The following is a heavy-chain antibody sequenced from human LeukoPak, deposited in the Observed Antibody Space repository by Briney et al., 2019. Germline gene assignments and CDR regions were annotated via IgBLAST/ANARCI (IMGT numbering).Heavy chain of an antibody. J-gene: IGHJ5*02. Sequence: SETLSLTCSVSDGSINSYYWNWIRRPPGKGLEWIGYIYYNGNTNYSPSLKGRVTMSVDTSKNLFSLKLSSVTAADTAVYYCARDLAAAGTLSHWFDPWGQGTLVTVSS. CDR2: IYYNGNT. D-gene: IGHD6-13*01. V-gene: IGHV4-59*01. CDR1: DGSINSYY. CDR3: ARDLAAAGTLSHWFDP.